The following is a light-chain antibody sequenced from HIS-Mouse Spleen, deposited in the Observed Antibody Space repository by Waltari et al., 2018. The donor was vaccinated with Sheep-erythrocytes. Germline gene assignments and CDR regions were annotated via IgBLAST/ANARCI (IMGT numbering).Light chain of an antibody. CDR2: EVS. J-gene: IGLJ3*02. CDR1: SRDVGGYNY. Sequence: QSALTQPPSASGSPGPSVTISCPGTSRDVGGYNYVSWYQPHPGKAPKLMIYEVSKRPSGVPDRFSGSKSGNTASLTVSGLQAEDEADYYCSSYAGSNNWVFGGGTKLTVL. CDR3: SSYAGSNNWV. V-gene: IGLV2-8*01.